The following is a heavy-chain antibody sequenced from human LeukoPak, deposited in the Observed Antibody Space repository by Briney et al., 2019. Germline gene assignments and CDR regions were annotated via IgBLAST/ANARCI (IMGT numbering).Heavy chain of an antibody. CDR1: GFTFSSYS. CDR3: ARDFSDTDWFDP. Sequence: GGSLRLSCAASGFTFSSYSMNWVRQAPGKGLEWVSSISSSSSYIYYADSVKGRFTISRDNAKNSLYLQMNSLRAEDTAVYCCARDFSDTDWFDPWGQGTLVTVSS. V-gene: IGHV3-21*01. CDR2: ISSSSSYI. J-gene: IGHJ5*02. D-gene: IGHD5-18*01.